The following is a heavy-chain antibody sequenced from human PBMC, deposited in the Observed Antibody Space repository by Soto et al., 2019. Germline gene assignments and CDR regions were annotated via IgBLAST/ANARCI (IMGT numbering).Heavy chain of an antibody. Sequence: SETLSLTCAVYEGSFSGYYWSWIRQPPGKGLEWIGEIFHGGSTDYSPSLKSRVTISVDTSKKQFSLELRFVTAADTAVYYCARPHYGSNTFYSFFDYWGQGTLVTVSS. CDR1: EGSFSGYY. CDR2: IFHGGST. D-gene: IGHD3-22*01. CDR3: ARPHYGSNTFYSFFDY. J-gene: IGHJ4*02. V-gene: IGHV4-34*12.